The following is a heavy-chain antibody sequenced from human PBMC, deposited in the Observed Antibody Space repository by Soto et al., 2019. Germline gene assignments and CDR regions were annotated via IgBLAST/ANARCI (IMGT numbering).Heavy chain of an antibody. CDR1: GFTFSSYA. Sequence: GGSLRLSCAASGFTFSSYAMSGVRQAPGKGLEWVSAISGSGGSTYYADSVKGRFTISRDNSKNTLYLQMNSLRAEDTAVYYCAKGSVVVGNYYYYYMDVWGKGTTVTVSS. V-gene: IGHV3-23*01. CDR3: AKGSVVVGNYYYYYMDV. D-gene: IGHD2-15*01. J-gene: IGHJ6*03. CDR2: ISGSGGST.